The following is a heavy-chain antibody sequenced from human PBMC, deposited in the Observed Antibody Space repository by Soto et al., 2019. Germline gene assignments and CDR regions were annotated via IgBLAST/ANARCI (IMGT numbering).Heavy chain of an antibody. V-gene: IGHV4-31*03. J-gene: IGHJ4*02. CDR3: ARGDSGYYDSSGYYSY. Sequence: QVQLQESGPGLVKPPQTLSLTCTVSGGSISSGGYYWSWIRQHPGKGLEWIGYIYYSGSTYYNPSLKSRVTISVDTSKNQFSLKLSSVTAADTAVYYCARGDSGYYDSSGYYSYWGQGTLVTVSS. D-gene: IGHD3-22*01. CDR1: GGSISSGGYY. CDR2: IYYSGST.